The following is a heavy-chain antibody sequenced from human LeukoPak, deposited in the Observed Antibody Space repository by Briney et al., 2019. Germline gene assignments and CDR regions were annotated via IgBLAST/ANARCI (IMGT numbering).Heavy chain of an antibody. D-gene: IGHD2-8*01. CDR1: GFTFSSYA. V-gene: IGHV3-23*01. J-gene: IGHJ4*02. Sequence: GGSLRLSCAGSGFTFSSYAMSWVRQAPGKGLAWVSAISDTGATTYDADSVKGRFTISRDNSRSTLYLQMNSLRAEDTALYYCAKDTSIGRYCTNGVCSPFDYWGQGTLVTVSS. CDR2: ISDTGATT. CDR3: AKDTSIGRYCTNGVCSPFDY.